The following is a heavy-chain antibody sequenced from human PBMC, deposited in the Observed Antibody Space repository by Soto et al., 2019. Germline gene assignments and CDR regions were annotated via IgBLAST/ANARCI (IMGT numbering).Heavy chain of an antibody. CDR1: GFTFSSYA. V-gene: IGHV3-23*01. Sequence: LRLSCAASGFTFSSYAMNWVRQAPGKGLEWVSVISGSGGSTYYADAVKGRFTISRDNSKNTLYLQMNSLGAEDTAVYYCAKRTVGWYFDLWGRGTLVTVSS. CDR3: AKRTVGWYFDL. D-gene: IGHD4-17*01. J-gene: IGHJ2*01. CDR2: ISGSGGST.